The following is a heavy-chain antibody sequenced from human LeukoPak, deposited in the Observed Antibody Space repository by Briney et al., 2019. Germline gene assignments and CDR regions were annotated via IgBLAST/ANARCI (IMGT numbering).Heavy chain of an antibody. CDR2: ISYDGSNK. D-gene: IGHD3-22*01. Sequence: PGRSLRLSCAASGFTFSSYGMDWVRQAPGKGLEWVAVISYDGSNKYYADSVKGRFTISRDNSKNTLYLQMNSLRAEDTAVYYCARDDGDYYDSSGLGVYWGQGTLVTVSS. V-gene: IGHV3-30*03. CDR3: ARDDGDYYDSSGLGVY. J-gene: IGHJ4*02. CDR1: GFTFSSYG.